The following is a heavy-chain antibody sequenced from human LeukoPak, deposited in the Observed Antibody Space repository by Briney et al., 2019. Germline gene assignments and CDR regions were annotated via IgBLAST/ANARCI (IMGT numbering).Heavy chain of an antibody. CDR2: IYYRGTT. V-gene: IGHV4-39*01. CDR3: ATHVSIVAPATLNYGDNWFDP. D-gene: IGHD2-2*01. CDR1: GGSISSSISY. J-gene: IGHJ5*02. Sequence: SETLSLTCTVSGGSISSSISYWGWIRQPPGKGLEWIGSIYYRGTTYYNPSLKSRVTISVDTSKNQFSLNLNSVTAADTAIYYCATHVSIVAPATLNYGDNWFDPWGQGTLVTVSS.